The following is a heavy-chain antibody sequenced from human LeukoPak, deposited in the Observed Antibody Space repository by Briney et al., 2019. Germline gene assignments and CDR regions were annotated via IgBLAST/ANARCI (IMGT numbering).Heavy chain of an antibody. CDR2: IRSKAYGGTT. Sequence: GGSLRLSCTASGFTFGDYAMSWFRQAPGKGLEWVGFIRSKAYGGTTEYAASVKGRFTISRDNAKNSLYLQMNSLRAEDTAVYYCAELGITMIGGVWGKGTTVTVSS. CDR3: AELGITMIGGV. J-gene: IGHJ6*04. D-gene: IGHD3-10*02. CDR1: GFTFGDYA. V-gene: IGHV3-49*03.